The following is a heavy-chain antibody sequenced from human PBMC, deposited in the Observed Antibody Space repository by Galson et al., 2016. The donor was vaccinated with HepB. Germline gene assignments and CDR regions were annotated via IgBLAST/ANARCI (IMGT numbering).Heavy chain of an antibody. CDR1: GDSISRYY. CDR2: ILYSGST. CDR3: VRGRKDFDNAWEHYLPYYFEY. Sequence: SETLSLTCTVSGDSISRYYWTWIRQPPGKGLEWIGYILYSGSTNYNPSLESRVTISLDTSKNQFSLKLTSVTAADTAVYYCVRGRKDFDNAWEHYLPYYFEYWGQGTLVTVSS. V-gene: IGHV4-59*01. D-gene: IGHD3-16*01. J-gene: IGHJ4*02.